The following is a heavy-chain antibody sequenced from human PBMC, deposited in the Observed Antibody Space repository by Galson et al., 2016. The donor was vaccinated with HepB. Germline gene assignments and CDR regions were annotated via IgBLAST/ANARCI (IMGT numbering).Heavy chain of an antibody. J-gene: IGHJ4*02. CDR1: GYILTNHA. CDR3: AIIGAGDSSCLSN. Sequence: SVKVSCKASGYILTNHAIHWVRQAPGQRLEWMGWVNDGIGNTRYSQNFQGRVTFTRDTSATTAYMELSSLRSEDTAVYYGAIIGAGDSSCLSNWGQGTLVTVSS. V-gene: IGHV1-3*01. CDR2: VNDGIGNT. D-gene: IGHD6-19*01.